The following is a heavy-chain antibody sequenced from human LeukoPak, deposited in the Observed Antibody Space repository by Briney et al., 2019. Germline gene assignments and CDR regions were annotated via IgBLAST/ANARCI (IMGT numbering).Heavy chain of an antibody. CDR2: ISGSGDNT. Sequence: AGSLRLSCAASGFTFSSYAMSWVRQAPGKGLEWVSGISGSGDNTYYADSVKGRFTISRDNSKNTLYVQVNSLGTEDTAAYYCAKGSYYDSSGSFYFDYWGQGTLVTDSS. D-gene: IGHD3-22*01. V-gene: IGHV3-23*01. CDR3: AKGSYYDSSGSFYFDY. CDR1: GFTFSSYA. J-gene: IGHJ4*02.